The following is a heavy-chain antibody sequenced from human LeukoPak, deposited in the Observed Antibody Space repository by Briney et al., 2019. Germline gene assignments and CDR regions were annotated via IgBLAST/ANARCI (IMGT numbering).Heavy chain of an antibody. D-gene: IGHD6-19*01. V-gene: IGHV3-11*04. CDR3: ARDPLRGIAVAGHEDY. CDR2: ISSGSTI. CDR1: GFTFSDYY. J-gene: IGHJ4*02. Sequence: GGSLRLSCAVSGFTFSDYYMSWIRQAPGKGLEWVSYISSGSTIYYADSVKGRFTISRDNAKNSLYLQMNSLRAEDTAVYYCARDPLRGIAVAGHEDYWGQGTLVTVSS.